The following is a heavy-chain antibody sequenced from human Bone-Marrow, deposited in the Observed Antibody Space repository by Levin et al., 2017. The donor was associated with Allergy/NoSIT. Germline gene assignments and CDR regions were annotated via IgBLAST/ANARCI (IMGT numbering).Heavy chain of an antibody. J-gene: IGHJ5*02. V-gene: IGHV3-53*01. CDR2: IYSTGVT. D-gene: IGHD5-18*01. Sequence: PGGSLRLSCEASGLSVSQNYMSWVRQAPGKGLEWVSIIYSTGVTVYADSVKGRFIISRDSSRNTLYLQMNSLRADDTAVYYCVRDGGGYTYGFGYWFDPWGQGTLVTVSS. CDR1: GLSVSQNY. CDR3: VRDGGGYTYGFGYWFDP.